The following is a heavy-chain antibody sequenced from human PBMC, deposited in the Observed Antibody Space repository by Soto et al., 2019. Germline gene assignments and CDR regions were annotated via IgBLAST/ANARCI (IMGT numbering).Heavy chain of an antibody. CDR1: GYTFTSDG. CDR2: ISAYNGNT. Sequence: GASVKVSCKASGYTFTSDGISWVRQAPGQGLEWMGWISAYNGNTNYAQKLQGRVTMTTDTSTSTAYMELRSLRSDDTAVYYCARDLLVGQQLSYYYYGMGVWGQGTTVTVSS. CDR3: ARDLLVGQQLSYYYYGMGV. V-gene: IGHV1-18*01. D-gene: IGHD6-13*01. J-gene: IGHJ6*02.